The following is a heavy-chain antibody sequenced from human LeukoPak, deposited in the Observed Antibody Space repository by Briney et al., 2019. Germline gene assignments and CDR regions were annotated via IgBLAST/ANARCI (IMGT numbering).Heavy chain of an antibody. CDR3: GRDRHSTSLQFFDY. CDR1: GFDFINYA. J-gene: IGHJ4*02. D-gene: IGHD6-13*01. CDR2: ISGSGSHT. Sequence: GRSLRLSCAASGFDFINYAMSWVRQAPGKGLEWVSGISGSGSHTYYADSVRGLFTISRDNSKNTLYLQMNSLRAEDTAVYYCGRDRHSTSLQFFDYWGQGTLVTVSS. V-gene: IGHV3-23*01.